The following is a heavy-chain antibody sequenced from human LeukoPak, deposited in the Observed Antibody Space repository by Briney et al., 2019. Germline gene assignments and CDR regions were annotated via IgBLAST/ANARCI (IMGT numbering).Heavy chain of an antibody. CDR2: INAGNGNT. D-gene: IGHD5-12*01. J-gene: IGHJ4*02. V-gene: IGHV1-3*01. CDR1: GYTFTTYA. Sequence: ASVSVSFTASGYTFTTYAINWGRQAPGQRGEWMGWINAGNGNTNYSQKFQSRVTITRDTSASTAYMELSSLRSEDTAVYYCAREPYGGYEFDYWGQGTLVTVSS. CDR3: AREPYGGYEFDY.